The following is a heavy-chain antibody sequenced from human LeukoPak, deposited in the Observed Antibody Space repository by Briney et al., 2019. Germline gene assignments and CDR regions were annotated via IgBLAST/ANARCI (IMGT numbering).Heavy chain of an antibody. CDR2: IYYSGST. J-gene: IGHJ5*02. V-gene: IGHV4-59*01. Sequence: SETLSLTCTVSGGSISSYYWSWIRQPPGKGLEWIGYIYYSGSTNYNPSLKSRVTISVDTSKNQFSLKLSSVTAADTAVYYCARGGYSYGRVYNWFDPWGQGTLVTVSS. CDR3: ARGGYSYGRVYNWFDP. D-gene: IGHD5-18*01. CDR1: GGSISSYY.